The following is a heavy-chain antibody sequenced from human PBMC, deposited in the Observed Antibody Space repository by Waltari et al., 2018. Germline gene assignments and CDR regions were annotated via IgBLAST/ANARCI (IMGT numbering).Heavy chain of an antibody. CDR2: ISGSGGST. V-gene: IGHV3-23*04. J-gene: IGHJ4*02. Sequence: EVQLVESGGGLVQPGGSLRLSCAASGFTFSSYAMSWVRQAPGKGLEWVSAISGSGGSTSYADSVKGRFTISRDNSNNTLYLQMNSLRAEDTAVYYCAKEALRRSGYYRYFDYWGQGTLVTVSS. CDR1: GFTFSSYA. CDR3: AKEALRRSGYYRYFDY. D-gene: IGHD3-3*01.